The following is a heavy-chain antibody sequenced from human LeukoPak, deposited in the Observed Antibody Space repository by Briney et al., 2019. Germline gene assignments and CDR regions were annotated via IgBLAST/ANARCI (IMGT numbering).Heavy chain of an antibody. CDR2: IKQDGSEK. V-gene: IGHV3-7*01. CDR1: GFTFSSHW. CDR3: ARDSSEYYYYYYMDV. D-gene: IGHD2/OR15-2a*01. Sequence: GGSLRLSCAASGFTFSSHWMSWVRQAPGKGLEWVANIKQDGSEKYYVDSVKGRFTISRDNAKNSLYLQMNSLRAEDTAVYYCARDSSEYYYYYYMDVWGKGTTVTVSS. J-gene: IGHJ6*03.